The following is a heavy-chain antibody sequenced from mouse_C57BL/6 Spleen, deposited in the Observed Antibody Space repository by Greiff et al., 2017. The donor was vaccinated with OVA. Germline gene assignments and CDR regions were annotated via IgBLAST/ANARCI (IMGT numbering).Heavy chain of an antibody. CDR2: IRSKSNNYAT. V-gene: IGHV10-1*01. CDR1: GFSFNTYA. Sequence: EVQVVESGGGLVQPKGSLKLSCAASGFSFNTYAMNWVRQAPGKGLEWVARIRSKSNNYATYYADSVKDRFTISRDDSESMLYLQMNNLKTEDTAMYYCVRSGPWFAYWGQGTLVTVSA. CDR3: VRSGPWFAY. J-gene: IGHJ3*01.